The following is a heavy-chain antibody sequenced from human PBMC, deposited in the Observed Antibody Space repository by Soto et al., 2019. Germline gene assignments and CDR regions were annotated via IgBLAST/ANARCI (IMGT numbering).Heavy chain of an antibody. Sequence: PGGSLRLSCAPSGFTFSSYAMHWVRQAPGKGLEWVAVISYDGSNKYYADSVKGRFTISRDNSKNTLYLQMNSLRAEDTAVYYCARDNYDFWSGYSLYYYYGMDVWGQGTTVTVSS. CDR1: GFTFSSYA. CDR3: ARDNYDFWSGYSLYYYYGMDV. J-gene: IGHJ6*02. V-gene: IGHV3-30-3*01. CDR2: ISYDGSNK. D-gene: IGHD3-3*01.